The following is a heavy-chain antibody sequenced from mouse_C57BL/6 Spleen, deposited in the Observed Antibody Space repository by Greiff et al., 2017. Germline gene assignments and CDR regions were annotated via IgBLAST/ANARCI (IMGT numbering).Heavy chain of an antibody. CDR3: ARWVYYGSSYFNYFDY. CDR2: IYPRSGNT. V-gene: IGHV1-81*01. CDR1: GYTFTSYG. D-gene: IGHD1-1*01. J-gene: IGHJ2*01. Sequence: QVQLQQSGAELARPGASVKLSCKASGYTFTSYGISWVKQRTGQGLEWIGEIYPRSGNTYYNEKFKGKATLTADKSSSTAYMELRSLTSEDSAVYFCARWVYYGSSYFNYFDYWGQGTTLTVSS.